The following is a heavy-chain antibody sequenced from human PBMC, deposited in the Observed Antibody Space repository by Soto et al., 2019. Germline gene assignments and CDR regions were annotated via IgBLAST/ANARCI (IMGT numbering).Heavy chain of an antibody. D-gene: IGHD3-22*01. CDR1: GGSISSSSYY. J-gene: IGHJ5*02. V-gene: IGHV4-39*01. CDR2: IYYSGST. CDR3: ASQRDSSGSYSSNWFDP. Sequence: QLQLQESGPGLVKPSETLSLTCTVSGGSISSSSYYWGWIRQPPGKGLEWIGSIYYSGSTYYNPSLKSRVTISVDTSKNQFSLKLSSVTAADTAVYYCASQRDSSGSYSSNWFDPWGQGTLVTVSS.